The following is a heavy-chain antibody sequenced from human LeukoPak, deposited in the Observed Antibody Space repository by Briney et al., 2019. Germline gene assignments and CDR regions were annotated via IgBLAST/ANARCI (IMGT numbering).Heavy chain of an antibody. V-gene: IGHV4-39*01. CDR3: ARHSRGSYRFDY. J-gene: IGHJ4*02. D-gene: IGHD1-26*01. CDR1: GVSISSSSYY. Sequence: SETLSLTCTVSGVSISSSSYYWGWIRQPPGKGLEWIGSIYYSGSTYYNPSLKSRVTISVDTSKNQFSLKLSSVTAADTALYYCARHSRGSYRFDYWGQGTLVTVSS. CDR2: IYYSGST.